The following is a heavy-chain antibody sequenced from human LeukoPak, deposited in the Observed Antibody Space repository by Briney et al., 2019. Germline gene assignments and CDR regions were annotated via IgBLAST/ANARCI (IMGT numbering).Heavy chain of an antibody. Sequence: PGGSLRLSCTASGFTFGDYAMSWVRQAPGKGLEWVGFIRSKAYGGTTEYAASVKGGFTISRDDSKSIAYLQMNSLKTEDTAVYYCKTPLLPEYSGFDYWGQGTLVTVSS. CDR1: GFTFGDYA. CDR3: KTPLLPEYSGFDY. D-gene: IGHD6-6*01. V-gene: IGHV3-49*04. J-gene: IGHJ4*02. CDR2: IRSKAYGGTT.